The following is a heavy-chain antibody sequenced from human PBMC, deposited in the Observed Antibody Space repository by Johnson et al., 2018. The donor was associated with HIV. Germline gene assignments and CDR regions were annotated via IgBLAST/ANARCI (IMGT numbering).Heavy chain of an antibody. D-gene: IGHD3/OR15-3a*01. V-gene: IGHV3-30-3*01. CDR1: GFTFSSYA. Sequence: QVQLVESGGGLVQPGGSLRLSCAASGFTFSSYAMSWVRQAPGKGLEWVAVISYDGSNKYYAGSVKGQFTISRDNSKNTLYLQMNGLRPVDTAVYYCARDWDWGGAFAIWGQGTMVTVSS. CDR3: ARDWDWGGAFAI. J-gene: IGHJ3*02. CDR2: ISYDGSNK.